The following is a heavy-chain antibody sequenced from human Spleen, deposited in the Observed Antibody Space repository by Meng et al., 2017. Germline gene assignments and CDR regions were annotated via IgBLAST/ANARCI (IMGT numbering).Heavy chain of an antibody. Sequence: QVQLQVSGPGLVKPSQTLSLTCTVSGASISRIGYYWSWIRQHPGKGLGWVGYIYYTGNTDYNPSLNSRLTISVDMSKNQFSLKLSSVTAADTAVYYCARVLRSTRHFDYWGQGALVTVSS. J-gene: IGHJ4*02. CDR1: GASISRIGYY. V-gene: IGHV4-31*03. CDR2: IYYTGNT. CDR3: ARVLRSTRHFDY.